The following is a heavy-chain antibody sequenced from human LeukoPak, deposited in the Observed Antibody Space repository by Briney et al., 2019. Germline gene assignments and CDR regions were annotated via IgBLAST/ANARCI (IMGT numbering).Heavy chain of an antibody. V-gene: IGHV3-21*01. CDR1: GFTFSSYS. D-gene: IGHD5-24*01. Sequence: GGSLRLSCAASGFTFSSYSMNWVRQVPGKGLEWVSSISSSSSYIYYADSVKGRFTISRDNAKNSLYLQMNSLRAEDTAVYYCARDRNPRRDGYNPYYYYGMDVWGQGTTVTVSS. CDR2: ISSSSSYI. J-gene: IGHJ6*02. CDR3: ARDRNPRRDGYNPYYYYGMDV.